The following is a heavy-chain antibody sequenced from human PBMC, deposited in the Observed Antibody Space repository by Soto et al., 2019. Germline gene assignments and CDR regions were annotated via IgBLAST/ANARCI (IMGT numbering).Heavy chain of an antibody. Sequence: PGGSLRLSCAASGFTFSSDAMHWVRQAPGKGLEWVAVISYDGSNKYYADSVKGRFTISRDNSKNTLYLQMNSLRAEDTAVYYCASMTNIAVAGTWWGQGTLVTVSS. CDR2: ISYDGSNK. CDR3: ASMTNIAVAGTW. J-gene: IGHJ4*02. CDR1: GFTFSSDA. V-gene: IGHV3-30-3*01. D-gene: IGHD6-19*01.